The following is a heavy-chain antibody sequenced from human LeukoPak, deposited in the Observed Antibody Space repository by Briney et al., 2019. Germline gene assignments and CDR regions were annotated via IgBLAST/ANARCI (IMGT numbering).Heavy chain of an antibody. D-gene: IGHD2-2*01. J-gene: IGHJ5*01. CDR3: AKEPREYCSSTSCPNWFDS. CDR1: GFTFNNYA. Sequence: QSGGSLRLSCAASGFTFNNYAMSWVRQAPGKGLEWVSAISASGGTTYYADSVKGRFTISRDNSENTLFLQINSLRAEDTAVYYCAKEPREYCSSTSCPNWFDSWGQGTLVTVSS. CDR2: ISASGGTT. V-gene: IGHV3-23*01.